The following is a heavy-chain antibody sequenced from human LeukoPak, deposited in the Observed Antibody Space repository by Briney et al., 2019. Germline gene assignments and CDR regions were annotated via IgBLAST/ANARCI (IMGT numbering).Heavy chain of an antibody. V-gene: IGHV4-34*01. Sequence: SETLSLTXAVYGGSFCGYYWSWIRQAPGKGLKWIGEINHSGSTNYHPSLKSRVTISLDTSKNQFSLKLRSVTAADTAVYYCARGELGISAFDIWGQGTMVTVSS. D-gene: IGHD7-27*01. CDR1: GGSFCGYY. CDR2: INHSGST. J-gene: IGHJ3*02. CDR3: ARGELGISAFDI.